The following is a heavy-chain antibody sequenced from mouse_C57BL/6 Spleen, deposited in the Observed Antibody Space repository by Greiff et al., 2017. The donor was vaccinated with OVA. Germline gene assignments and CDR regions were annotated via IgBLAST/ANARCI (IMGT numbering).Heavy chain of an antibody. CDR2: INPSSGYT. CDR3: ARGDGNYLYAMDY. CDR1: GYTFTSYW. D-gene: IGHD2-1*01. Sequence: QVQLKQSGAELAKPGASVKLCCKASGYTFTSYWMHWVKQRPGQGLEWIGYINPSSGYTKYNQKFKDKATLTADKSSSTAYMQLSSLTYEDSAVYYCARGDGNYLYAMDYWGQGTSVTVSS. V-gene: IGHV1-7*01. J-gene: IGHJ4*01.